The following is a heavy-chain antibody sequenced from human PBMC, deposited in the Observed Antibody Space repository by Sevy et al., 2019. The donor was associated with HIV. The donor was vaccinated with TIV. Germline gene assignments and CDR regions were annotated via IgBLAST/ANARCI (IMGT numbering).Heavy chain of an antibody. CDR2: VSGSGGST. CDR3: AKEDMATISGFYDH. Sequence: GGSLRLSCAASGFTFSNYAMSWVRKAPGKGLEWVSAVSGSGGSTYYAESVKGRFTISRDNSKNTLSLQMNSLRAEDTAVYYCAKEDMATISGFYDHWGQGTLVTVSS. V-gene: IGHV3-23*01. CDR1: GFTFSNYA. J-gene: IGHJ4*02. D-gene: IGHD5-12*01.